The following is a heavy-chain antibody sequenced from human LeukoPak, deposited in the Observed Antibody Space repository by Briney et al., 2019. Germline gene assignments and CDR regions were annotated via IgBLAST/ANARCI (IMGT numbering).Heavy chain of an antibody. CDR3: AKDPFDIVVVVAAENNWFDP. CDR2: ISYDGSNK. V-gene: IGHV3-30*18. CDR1: GFVFSDYG. J-gene: IGHJ5*02. Sequence: SGGSLRLSCAASGFVFSDYGMHWVRQAPGKGLEWVAGISYDGSNKYYTDSVKGRFTITRDNSKNTLYLQMSSLRAEDTAVYYCAKDPFDIVVVVAAENNWFDPWGQGTLVTVSS. D-gene: IGHD2-15*01.